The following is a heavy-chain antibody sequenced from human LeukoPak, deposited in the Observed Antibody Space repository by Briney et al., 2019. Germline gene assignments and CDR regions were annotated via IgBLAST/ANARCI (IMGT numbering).Heavy chain of an antibody. D-gene: IGHD2-21*02. CDR3: AKHIVVVTAGGGY. CDR1: GFTFSSYG. J-gene: IGHJ4*02. V-gene: IGHV3-30*02. Sequence: PGGSLRLSCAASGFTFSSYGMHWVRQAPGKGLEWVAFIRYDGSNKYYADSVKGRFTISRDNSKNTLYLQMNSLRAEDTAVYYCAKHIVVVTAGGGYWGQGTLVTVSS. CDR2: IRYDGSNK.